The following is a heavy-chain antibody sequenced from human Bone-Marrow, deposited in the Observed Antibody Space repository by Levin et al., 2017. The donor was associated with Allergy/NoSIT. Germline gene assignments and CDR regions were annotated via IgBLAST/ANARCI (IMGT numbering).Heavy chain of an antibody. Sequence: GGSLRLSCAASGFTFSSYGMHWVRQAPGKGLEGVAVIWYDGSNKYYADSVKGRFTISRDNSKNTLYLQMNSLRAEDTAVYYCARVGYYDSSGYFDYWGQGTLVTVSS. CDR3: ARVGYYDSSGYFDY. CDR1: GFTFSSYG. V-gene: IGHV3-33*01. D-gene: IGHD3-22*01. J-gene: IGHJ4*02. CDR2: IWYDGSNK.